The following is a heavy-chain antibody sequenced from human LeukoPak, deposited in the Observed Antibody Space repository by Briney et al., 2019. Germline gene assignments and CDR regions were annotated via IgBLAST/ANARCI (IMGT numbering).Heavy chain of an antibody. V-gene: IGHV4-59*08. CDR2: IFHSGST. J-gene: IGHJ4*02. D-gene: IGHD4-17*01. CDR1: GGSISSYY. CDR3: AGHPPRGDGGLPFDY. Sequence: SETLSLTCTVSGGSISSYYWSWIRQPPGKGLEWIGYIFHSGSTKYNPSLKSRVTISVDTSKNQFSLELSSVTAADTAVYYCAGHPPRGDGGLPFDYWGQGTLVTVSS.